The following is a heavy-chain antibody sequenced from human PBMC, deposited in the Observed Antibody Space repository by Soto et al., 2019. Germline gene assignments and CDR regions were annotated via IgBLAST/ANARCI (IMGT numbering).Heavy chain of an antibody. CDR2: ISYDGSNK. CDR1: GFTFSSYA. CDR3: ARKPINDFWSGYPFGMDV. J-gene: IGHJ6*02. D-gene: IGHD3-3*01. Sequence: GGSLRLSXAASGFTFSSYAMHWVRQAPGKGLEWVAVISYDGSNKYYADSVKGRFTISRDNSKNTLYLQMNSLRAEDTAVYYCARKPINDFWSGYPFGMDVWGQGTTVTVSS. V-gene: IGHV3-30-3*01.